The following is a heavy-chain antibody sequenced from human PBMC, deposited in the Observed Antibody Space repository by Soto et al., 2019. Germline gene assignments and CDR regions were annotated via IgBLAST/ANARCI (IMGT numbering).Heavy chain of an antibody. Sequence: NPSETLSLTCTVSGGSVSSGSYYWSWIRQPPGKGLEWIGYIYYSGSTNYNPSLKSRVTISVDTSKNQFSLKLSSVTAADTAVYYCARGRRYSGSYYSELHYYYGMDVWGQATTATVS. CDR2: IYYSGST. D-gene: IGHD1-26*01. J-gene: IGHJ6*02. V-gene: IGHV4-61*01. CDR3: ARGRRYSGSYYSELHYYYGMDV. CDR1: GGSVSSGSYY.